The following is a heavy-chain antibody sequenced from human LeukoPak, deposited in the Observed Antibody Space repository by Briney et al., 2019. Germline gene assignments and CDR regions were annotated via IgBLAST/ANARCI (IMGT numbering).Heavy chain of an antibody. Sequence: GASVKVSCKASGYTFTGNHIHWVRQAPGQGLEWMGWINPNSGGTNYAQKFQGRVTVTRDTPISTAYIELNRLRSDDTAVYYCARGYCSGGSCSGAWFDPWGQETLVTVSS. V-gene: IGHV1-2*02. D-gene: IGHD2-15*01. J-gene: IGHJ5*02. CDR3: ARGYCSGGSCSGAWFDP. CDR2: INPNSGGT. CDR1: GYTFTGNH.